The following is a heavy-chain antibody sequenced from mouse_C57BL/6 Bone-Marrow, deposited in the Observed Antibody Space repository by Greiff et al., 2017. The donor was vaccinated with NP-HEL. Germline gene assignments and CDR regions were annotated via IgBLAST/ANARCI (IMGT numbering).Heavy chain of an antibody. CDR1: GFSLTSYA. V-gene: IGHV2-9-1*01. J-gene: IGHJ4*01. CDR3: ARNGRPYDYAYYYAMDY. D-gene: IGHD2-4*01. CDR2: IWTGGGT. Sequence: QVQLKESGPGLVAPSQSLSITCTVSGFSLTSYAISWVRQPPGKGLEWLGVIWTGGGTNYNSALKSRLSISKNNSKGQVFLKMNSLQTDDTARYYCARNGRPYDYAYYYAMDYWGQGTSVTVSS.